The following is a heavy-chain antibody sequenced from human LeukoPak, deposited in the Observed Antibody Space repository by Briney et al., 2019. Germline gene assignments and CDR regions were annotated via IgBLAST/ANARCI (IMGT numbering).Heavy chain of an antibody. V-gene: IGHV4-31*03. CDR3: ARTGSGWNYFAY. CDR2: ISHSGNT. J-gene: IGHJ4*02. D-gene: IGHD6-19*01. CDR1: GGSISSGGYY. Sequence: PSETLSLTCTVSGGSISSGGYYWSWIRQRPGRGLEWIGYISHSGNTYYNPSLRSRVTMSVDTSKNQFSLNLSSETAADTAVYFCARTGSGWNYFAYWGQGTLVTASS.